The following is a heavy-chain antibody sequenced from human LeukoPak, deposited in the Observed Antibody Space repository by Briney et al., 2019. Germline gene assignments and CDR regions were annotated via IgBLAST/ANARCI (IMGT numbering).Heavy chain of an antibody. CDR3: ARDRGTIAAAGVDY. CDR1: GFTFTNYA. V-gene: IGHV3-30-3*01. CDR2: MSNDGSNR. Sequence: PGGSLRLSCAASGFTFTNYAMHWVRQAPGKGLEWVAVMSNDGSNRYYAGSVKGRFTISRDNSENTLYLQMNYLRAEDTAVYYCARDRGTIAAAGVDYWGQGTLVTVSS. J-gene: IGHJ4*02. D-gene: IGHD6-13*01.